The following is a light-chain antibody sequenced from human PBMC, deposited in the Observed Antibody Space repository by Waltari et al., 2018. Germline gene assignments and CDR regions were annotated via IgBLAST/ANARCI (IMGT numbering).Light chain of an antibody. J-gene: IGLJ3*02. CDR1: SSDVGGYNY. CDR2: DVS. CDR3: SSYTSSSTLWV. Sequence: QSALTQPASVSGSPGQSITISCTGTSSDVGGYNYVSWYQQHPGKAPKLMISDVSNRPSGVSNRFPGSKSGNTASLTISGLQAEDGADYYCSSYTSSSTLWVFGGGTKLTVL. V-gene: IGLV2-14*03.